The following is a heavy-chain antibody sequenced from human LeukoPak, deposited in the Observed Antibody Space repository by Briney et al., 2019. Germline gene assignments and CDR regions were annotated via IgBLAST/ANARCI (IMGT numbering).Heavy chain of an antibody. Sequence: GGSLRLSCAASGFTFSSYWMSWVRQAPGKGLEWVANIKQDGSEKYYVDSVKGRFTISRDNAKNSLYLQMNSLRAEDTAVYYCARPYPRNRYCSGGSCQQPFDYWGQGTLVTVSS. J-gene: IGHJ4*02. V-gene: IGHV3-7*01. CDR3: ARPYPRNRYCSGGSCQQPFDY. CDR2: IKQDGSEK. CDR1: GFTFSSYW. D-gene: IGHD2-15*01.